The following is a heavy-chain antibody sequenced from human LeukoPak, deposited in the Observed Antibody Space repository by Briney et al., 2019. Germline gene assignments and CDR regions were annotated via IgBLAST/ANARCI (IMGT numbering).Heavy chain of an antibody. CDR2: IYSGGST. CDR1: GFTFSSNY. D-gene: IGHD1-26*01. J-gene: IGHJ5*02. CDR3: ARPRGPGDWFDP. Sequence: GGSLRLSCAASGFTFSSNYMSWVRQAPGKGLEWVSVIYSGGSTYYADSVKGRFTISRDNSKNTLYLQMNSLRAEDTAVHYCARPRGPGDWFDPWGQGTLVTVSS. V-gene: IGHV3-53*01.